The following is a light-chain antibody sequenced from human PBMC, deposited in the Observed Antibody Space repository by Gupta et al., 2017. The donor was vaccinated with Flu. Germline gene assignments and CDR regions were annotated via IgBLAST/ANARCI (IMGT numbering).Light chain of an antibody. Sequence: GDRVTITCQASQGVTDYVNGYQQKPSEAPRLLIYDSSKLESGVTSRFSGSGYGTYFTFVISSLQPEDFATYVCQQYDSLPVTFGQGTRLEIK. CDR3: QQYDSLPVT. J-gene: IGKJ5*01. CDR1: QGVTDY. CDR2: DSS. V-gene: IGKV1-33*01.